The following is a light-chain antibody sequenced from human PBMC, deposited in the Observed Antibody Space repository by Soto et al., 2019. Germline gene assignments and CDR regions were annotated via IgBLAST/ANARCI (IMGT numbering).Light chain of an antibody. CDR1: QSVSTS. CDR3: QQYQHWPPIT. CDR2: GAS. V-gene: IGKV3-15*01. Sequence: LWHSRFTPSLYEEERATHSCRASQSVSTSLAWYQQKPGQAPRLLIYGASTRATDIPARFSGSGSGTEFTLTISSLQSEDFAVYYCQQYQHWPPITSGQRARPEIK. J-gene: IGKJ5*01.